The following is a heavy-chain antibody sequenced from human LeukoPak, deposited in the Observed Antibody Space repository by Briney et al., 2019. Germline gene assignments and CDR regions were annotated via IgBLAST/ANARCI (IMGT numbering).Heavy chain of an antibody. D-gene: IGHD6-13*01. CDR3: AKDARVGYSDYYYYMDV. J-gene: IGHJ6*03. Sequence: PGGSLRLSCAASGFTFSSYGMHWVRQAPGKGLEWVAFIRYDGSNKYYADSVKGRFTISRDNSKNTLYLQMNSLRAEDTAVYYCAKDARVGYSDYYYYMDVWGKGTTVTVSS. V-gene: IGHV3-30*02. CDR2: IRYDGSNK. CDR1: GFTFSSYG.